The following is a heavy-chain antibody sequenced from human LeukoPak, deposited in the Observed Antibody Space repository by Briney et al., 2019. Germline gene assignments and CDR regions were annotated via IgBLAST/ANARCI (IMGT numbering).Heavy chain of an antibody. CDR2: ISAYNGNT. CDR1: GYTFTSYG. CDR3: ARVKRFLEAYYYYYYMDV. Sequence: GASVKVSCKASGYTFTSYGISWVRQAPGQGLEWMGWISAYNGNTNYAQKLQGRVTMTTDTSTSTAYMELRSLRSDDTAVYYGARVKRFLEAYYYYYYMDVWGKGTTVTVSS. D-gene: IGHD3-3*01. J-gene: IGHJ6*03. V-gene: IGHV1-18*01.